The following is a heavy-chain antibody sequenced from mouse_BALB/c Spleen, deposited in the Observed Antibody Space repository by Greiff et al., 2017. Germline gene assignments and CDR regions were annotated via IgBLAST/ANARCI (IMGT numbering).Heavy chain of an antibody. V-gene: IGHV5-17*02. Sequence: EVQLVESGGGLVQPGGSRKLSCAASGFTFSSFGMHWVRQAPEKGLEWVAYISSGSSTIYYADTVKGRFTIATDNPENTLFLQMTSLRSEDTAMYYCEKSTTVVGSYFDDWGQGTTRTVSS. J-gene: IGHJ2*01. D-gene: IGHD1-1*01. CDR3: EKSTTVVGSYFDD. CDR2: ISSGSSTI. CDR1: GFTFSSFG.